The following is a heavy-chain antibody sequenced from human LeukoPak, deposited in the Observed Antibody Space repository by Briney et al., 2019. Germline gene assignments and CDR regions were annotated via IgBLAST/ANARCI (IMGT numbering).Heavy chain of an antibody. CDR1: GFTFRSYA. J-gene: IGHJ4*02. V-gene: IGHV3-23*01. Sequence: TGGSLRLSCAASGFTFRSYAMHWVRQAPRKGLEWVSAISGSGGSTYYADSVKGRFTISRDNSKNTLYLQMNSLRVEDTAVYYCATLPYYYDSSGSYYFDYWGQGTLVTVSS. D-gene: IGHD3-22*01. CDR2: ISGSGGST. CDR3: ATLPYYYDSSGSYYFDY.